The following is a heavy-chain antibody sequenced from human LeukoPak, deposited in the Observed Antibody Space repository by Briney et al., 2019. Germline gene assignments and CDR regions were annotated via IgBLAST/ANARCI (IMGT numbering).Heavy chain of an antibody. Sequence: ASVKVSCKASGGTFSSYAISWVRQAPGQGLEWMGGIIPIFGTANYAQKFQGRVTMTRNTSISTAYMELSSLRSEDTAVYYCARVAGHWNYVNYYYYYYMDVWGKGTTVTVSS. D-gene: IGHD1-7*01. CDR2: IIPIFGTA. V-gene: IGHV1-69*05. J-gene: IGHJ6*03. CDR3: ARVAGHWNYVNYYYYYYMDV. CDR1: GGTFSSYA.